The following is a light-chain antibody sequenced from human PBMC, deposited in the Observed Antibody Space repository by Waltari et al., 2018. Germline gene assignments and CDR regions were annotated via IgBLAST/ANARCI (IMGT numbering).Light chain of an antibody. CDR1: SSDVGGYDF. CDR2: YVS. J-gene: IGLJ1*01. V-gene: IGLV2-11*01. CDR3: CSYAGRGTYV. Sequence: QSALTQPRSVSGPPGQSVTISCTGTSSDVGGYDFLHWYQKHPGKAPKLIMYYVSQRPSGVPDRFSGSKSGSTASLTISGLQPEDEADYYCCSYAGRGTYVFGSGTKVTVL.